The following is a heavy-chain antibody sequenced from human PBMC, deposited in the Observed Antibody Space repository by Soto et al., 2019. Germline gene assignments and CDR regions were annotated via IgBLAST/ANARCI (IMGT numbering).Heavy chain of an antibody. V-gene: IGHV4-59*01. CDR3: ARDYSGYGYGPLGYYYYYGMDV. D-gene: IGHD5-18*01. Sequence: SETLSLTCTVSGGSISSYYWSWIRQPPGKGLEWIGYIYYSGSTNYNPSLKSRVTISVDTSKNQFSLKLSSVTAADTAVYYCARDYSGYGYGPLGYYYYYGMDVWGQGTTVTVSS. CDR1: GGSISSYY. J-gene: IGHJ6*02. CDR2: IYYSGST.